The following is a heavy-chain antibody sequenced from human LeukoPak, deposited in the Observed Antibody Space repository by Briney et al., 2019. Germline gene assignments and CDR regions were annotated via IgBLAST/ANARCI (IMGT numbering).Heavy chain of an antibody. CDR2: IYYSGST. D-gene: IGHD6-13*01. J-gene: IGHJ4*02. CDR3: AREVVAAAGTVDY. CDR1: GDSISNYY. Sequence: SETLSLTCAVSGDSISNYYWSWIRQPPGKGLEWIGYIYYSGSTNYNPSLKSRVTISVDTSKNQFSLKLSSVTAANTAVYYCAREVVAAAGTVDYWGQGALVIVSS. V-gene: IGHV4-59*01.